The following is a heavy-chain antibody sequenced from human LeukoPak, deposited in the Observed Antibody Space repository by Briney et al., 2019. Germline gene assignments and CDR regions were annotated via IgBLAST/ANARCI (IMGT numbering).Heavy chain of an antibody. V-gene: IGHV1-46*01. CDR3: ARSGSGSCYNGYFDY. D-gene: IGHD3-10*01. CDR1: GYTFTNYY. CDR2: INPSGGST. J-gene: IGHJ4*02. Sequence: ASVKVSCKASGYTFTNYYMHWVRQAPGQGLEWMGIINPSGGSTSYAQKFQGRVTMTRDTSTSTVYMELSSLRSEDTAVYYCARSGSGSCYNGYFDYWGQGTLVTVSS.